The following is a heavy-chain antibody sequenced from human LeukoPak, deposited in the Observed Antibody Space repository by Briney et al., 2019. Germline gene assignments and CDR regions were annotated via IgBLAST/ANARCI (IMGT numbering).Heavy chain of an antibody. Sequence: SEALSLTCTVSGGSISSYYWSWIRQPPGKGLEWIWYIYYSGSTNYNPSLKSRVTISVDTSKNQFSLKLSSVTAADTAVYYCATTRGDYYDSSGYYSWGQGTLVTVSS. D-gene: IGHD3-22*01. CDR3: ATTRGDYYDSSGYYS. CDR1: GGSISSYY. V-gene: IGHV4-59*01. J-gene: IGHJ4*02. CDR2: IYYSGST.